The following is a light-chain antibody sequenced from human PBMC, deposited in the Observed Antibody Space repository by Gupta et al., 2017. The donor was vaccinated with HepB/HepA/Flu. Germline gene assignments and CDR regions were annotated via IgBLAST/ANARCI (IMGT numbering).Light chain of an antibody. Sequence: DSVMTESLLSLPVPPGGPASISCRSSQSLLHSNGYNYLDWYLQKPGQSPQLLIYLGSNRASGVPDRMSGSRSCTDYTLKISRVEAEDVCVYYCMQALQTPHTFGGGTKVEIE. J-gene: IGKJ4*01. CDR1: QSLLHSNGYNY. CDR2: LGS. CDR3: MQALQTPHT. V-gene: IGKV2-28*01.